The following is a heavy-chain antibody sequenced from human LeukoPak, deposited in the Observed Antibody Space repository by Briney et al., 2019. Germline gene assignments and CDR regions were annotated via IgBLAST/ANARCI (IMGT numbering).Heavy chain of an antibody. D-gene: IGHD3-10*01. V-gene: IGHV1-18*01. CDR3: ARDLDQYNGRFGGFGHDF. Sequence: ASVKVSCKASGYTFISYGINWVRQAPGQGLEWMGWISAYNGNTTYAQSLQGRVTMTTDTSTSTVYMEMRSLTSDDTAVYYCARDLDQYNGRFGGFGHDFWGQGTLVTVSS. CDR2: ISAYNGNT. J-gene: IGHJ4*02. CDR1: GYTFISYG.